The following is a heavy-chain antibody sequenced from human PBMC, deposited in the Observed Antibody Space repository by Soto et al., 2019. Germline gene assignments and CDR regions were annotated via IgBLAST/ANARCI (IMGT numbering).Heavy chain of an antibody. D-gene: IGHD3-10*01. J-gene: IGHJ3*02. CDR2: INPNSGGT. CDR3: ASWATENMVRGGGNAFDI. V-gene: IGHV1-2*04. CDR1: GYTFTGYY. Sequence: ASVKVSCKASGYTFTGYYMHWVRQAPGQGLEWMGWINPNSGGTNYAQKFQGWVTMTRDTSISTAYMELSRLRSDDTAVYYCASWATENMVRGGGNAFDIWGQGTMVTVSS.